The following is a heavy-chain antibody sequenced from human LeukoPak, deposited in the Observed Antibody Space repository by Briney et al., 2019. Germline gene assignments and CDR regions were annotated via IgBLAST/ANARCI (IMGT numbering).Heavy chain of an antibody. CDR1: GYTFTGYY. V-gene: IGHV1-2*02. J-gene: IGHJ5*02. D-gene: IGHD3-3*01. CDR3: ARGATFNYDFWSGYYIPNWFDP. Sequence: ASVKVSCKASGYTFTGYYMHWVRQAPGQGLEWMGWINPNSGGTNYAQKFQGRVTITRNTSISTAYMELSSLRSEDTAVYYCARGATFNYDFWSGYYIPNWFDPWGQGTLVTVSS. CDR2: INPNSGGT.